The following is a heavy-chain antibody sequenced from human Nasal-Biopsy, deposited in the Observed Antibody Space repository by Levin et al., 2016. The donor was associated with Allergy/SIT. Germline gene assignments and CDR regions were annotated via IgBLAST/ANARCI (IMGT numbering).Heavy chain of an antibody. CDR1: GFAVSTSY. Sequence: GGSLRLSCAASGFAVSTSYMTWARQAPGKGLEWVSVYSAGTTYYADSVEGRFTISTDDSNNRLYLQMNSLRADDTAVYYCGRVSLYESSAWGQGTLVTVSS. CDR2: YSAGTT. CDR3: GRVSLYESSA. V-gene: IGHV3-53*01. D-gene: IGHD3-22*01. J-gene: IGHJ5*02.